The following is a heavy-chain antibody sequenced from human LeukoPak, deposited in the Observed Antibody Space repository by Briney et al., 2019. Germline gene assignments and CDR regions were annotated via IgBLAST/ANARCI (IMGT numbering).Heavy chain of an antibody. Sequence: GGSLRLSCAASGFNVSSNYMSWVRQAPGKGLEWVSVICSDGSPYYEDSVKSRFTIYRENSENTLYLQMNSLRVEDTAVYYCAREIYWSASSCTGGVFDIWGEGTMVTVSS. CDR1: GFNVSSNY. V-gene: IGHV3-53*01. CDR2: ICSDGSP. J-gene: IGHJ3*02. CDR3: AREIYWSASSCTGGVFDI. D-gene: IGHD2-15*01.